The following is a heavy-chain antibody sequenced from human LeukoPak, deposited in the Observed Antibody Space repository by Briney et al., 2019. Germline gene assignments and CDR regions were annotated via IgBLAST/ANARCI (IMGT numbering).Heavy chain of an antibody. Sequence: SETLSLTCAVYGGSFSGYYWSWIRQPPGKGLEWIGEINHSGSTNYNPSLKSRVTISVDTSKNQFSLKLSSVTAADTAVYYCARATIRYFDWLPRDNWFDPWGQGALVTVSS. D-gene: IGHD3-9*01. J-gene: IGHJ5*02. CDR3: ARATIRYFDWLPRDNWFDP. V-gene: IGHV4-34*01. CDR1: GGSFSGYY. CDR2: INHSGST.